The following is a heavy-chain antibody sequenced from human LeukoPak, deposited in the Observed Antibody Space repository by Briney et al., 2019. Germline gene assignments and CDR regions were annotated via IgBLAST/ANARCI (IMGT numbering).Heavy chain of an antibody. D-gene: IGHD3-22*01. CDR2: IIPIFGTA. Sequence: GASVKVSCKASGGTFSSYAISLVRQAPGQGLEWIGRIIPIFGTANYAQKFQGRVTITTDESTSTAYMELSSLRSEDTAVYYCARGGDYYDSSGYYDYFDYWGQGTLVTVSS. V-gene: IGHV1-69*05. J-gene: IGHJ4*02. CDR3: ARGGDYYDSSGYYDYFDY. CDR1: GGTFSSYA.